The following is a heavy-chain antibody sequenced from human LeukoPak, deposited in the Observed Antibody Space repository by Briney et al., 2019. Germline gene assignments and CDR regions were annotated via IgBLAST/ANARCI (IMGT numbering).Heavy chain of an antibody. V-gene: IGHV1-69*06. J-gene: IGHJ5*02. CDR1: GYTFTSYY. Sequence: GASVKVSCKASGYTFTSYYMHWVRQAPGQGLEWMGGIIPIFGTANYAQKFQGRVTITADKSTSTAYMELSSLRSEDTAVYYCARGSIAAAAGYNWFDPWGQGTLVTVSS. D-gene: IGHD6-13*01. CDR2: IIPIFGTA. CDR3: ARGSIAAAAGYNWFDP.